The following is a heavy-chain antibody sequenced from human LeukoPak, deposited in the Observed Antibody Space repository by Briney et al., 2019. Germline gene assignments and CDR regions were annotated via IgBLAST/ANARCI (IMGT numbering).Heavy chain of an antibody. CDR3: ARSKHSYSSSWYANYYYYGMDV. D-gene: IGHD6-13*01. CDR1: GYTFIGYY. CDR2: INPNSGGT. V-gene: IGHV1-2*02. J-gene: IGHJ6*02. Sequence: EASVKVSCKASGYTFIGYYMHWVRQAPGQGLEWMGWINPNSGGTNYAQKFQGRVTMTRDTSISTAYMELSRLTSDDTAVYYCARSKHSYSSSWYANYYYYGMDVWGQGTTVTVSS.